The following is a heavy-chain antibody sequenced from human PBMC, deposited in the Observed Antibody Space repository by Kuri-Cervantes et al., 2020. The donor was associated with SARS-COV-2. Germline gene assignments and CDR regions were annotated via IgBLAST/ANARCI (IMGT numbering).Heavy chain of an antibody. J-gene: IGHJ6*03. Sequence: SETLSLTCTVSGGSISNYGYYWSWIRQPAGKGLEWIGFIYASGGTSYNASLKSRVTISVDTSKNQFSLKLSSVTAADTAVYYCARYTVTTFHYYMDVWGKGTTGTVSS. D-gene: IGHD4-17*01. V-gene: IGHV4-61*10. CDR3: ARYTVTTFHYYMDV. CDR1: GGSISNYGYY. CDR2: IYASGGT.